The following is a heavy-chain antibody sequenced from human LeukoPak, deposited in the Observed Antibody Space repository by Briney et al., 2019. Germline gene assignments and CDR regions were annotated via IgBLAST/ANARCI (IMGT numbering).Heavy chain of an antibody. V-gene: IGHV1-46*01. CDR2: INPSGGST. Sequence: ASVKVSCKASGYTFTSYYMHWVRQAPGQGLEWMGIINPSGGSTSYAQKFQGRVTMTRDTSTSTVYMELSSLRSEDTAVYYCARSYCSSTSCYKEWFDSWGQGTLVTVSS. CDR3: ARSYCSSTSCYKEWFDS. D-gene: IGHD2-2*02. CDR1: GYTFTSYY. J-gene: IGHJ5*01.